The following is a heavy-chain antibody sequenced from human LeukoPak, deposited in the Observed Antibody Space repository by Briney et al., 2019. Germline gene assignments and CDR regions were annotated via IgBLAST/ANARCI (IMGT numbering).Heavy chain of an antibody. D-gene: IGHD3-22*01. CDR3: ASWSEYYYDSSENY. Sequence: ASVTVSCKASGYTFTGYYMHWVRQAPGQGLEWMGWINPNSGGTNYAQKFQGRVTMTRDTSISTAYMELSRLRSDDTAVYHCASWSEYYYDSSENYWGQGTLVTVSS. CDR1: GYTFTGYY. CDR2: INPNSGGT. V-gene: IGHV1-2*02. J-gene: IGHJ4*02.